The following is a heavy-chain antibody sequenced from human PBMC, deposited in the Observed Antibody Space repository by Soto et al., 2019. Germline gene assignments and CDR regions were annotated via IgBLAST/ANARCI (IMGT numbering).Heavy chain of an antibody. CDR3: TLLPGYHTLDY. Sequence: EVQLVESGGGLVKPGGSLRLSCAASGFTFSDAWMSWARQAPGKGREWVGRIKSKTDGVTTDYAAPVKGRFPISRDDSENTLYLQMNSLKTEDTAVYYCTLLPGYHTLDYWGQGTLVPVSS. V-gene: IGHV3-15*01. D-gene: IGHD3-9*01. CDR1: GFTFSDAW. J-gene: IGHJ4*02. CDR2: IKSKTDGVTT.